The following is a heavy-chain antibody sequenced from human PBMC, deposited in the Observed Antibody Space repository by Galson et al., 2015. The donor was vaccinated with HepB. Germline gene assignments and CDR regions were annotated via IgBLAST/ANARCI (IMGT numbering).Heavy chain of an antibody. D-gene: IGHD5-24*01. CDR3: ARGRGWLQYGRNFDY. J-gene: IGHJ4*02. CDR2: ISAYNGNT. CDR1: GYTFTSYG. V-gene: IGHV1-18*01. Sequence: GYTFTSYGISWVRQAPGQGLEWMGWISAYNGNTNYAQKLQGRVTMTTDTSTSTAYMELRSLRSDDTAVYYCARGRGWLQYGRNFDYWGQGTLVTVSS.